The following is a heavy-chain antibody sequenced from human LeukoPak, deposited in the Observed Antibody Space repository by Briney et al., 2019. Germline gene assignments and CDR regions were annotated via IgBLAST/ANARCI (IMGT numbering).Heavy chain of an antibody. Sequence: GRSLRLSCAASGFTFDDYAMHWVRQAPGKGLEWVSGISWNSGSIGYADSMKGRFTISRDNAKNSLYLQMNSLRAEDMALYYCAKDIAVAGTWGDAFDIWGQGTMVTVSS. J-gene: IGHJ3*02. D-gene: IGHD6-19*01. CDR2: ISWNSGSI. CDR3: AKDIAVAGTWGDAFDI. V-gene: IGHV3-9*03. CDR1: GFTFDDYA.